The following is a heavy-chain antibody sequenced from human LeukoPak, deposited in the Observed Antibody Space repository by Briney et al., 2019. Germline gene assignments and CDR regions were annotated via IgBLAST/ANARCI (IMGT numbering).Heavy chain of an antibody. CDR2: ISSSGSTI. J-gene: IGHJ4*02. CDR1: GFTFSSYE. V-gene: IGHV3-48*03. Sequence: PGGSLRLSCAASGFTFSSYEMNWVRQAPGKGLEWVSYISSSGSTIYYADSVKGRFTISRDNSKNTLYLQMNSLRAEDTAVYYCAKDGSTVIRYYFDYWGQGTLVTVSS. CDR3: AKDGSTVIRYYFDY. D-gene: IGHD4-17*01.